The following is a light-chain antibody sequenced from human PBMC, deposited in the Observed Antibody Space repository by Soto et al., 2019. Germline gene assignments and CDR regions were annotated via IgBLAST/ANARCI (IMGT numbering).Light chain of an antibody. J-gene: IGKJ5*01. CDR3: QQYLISVT. Sequence: EIVLTQSPATLSLSPGERATLSCRASQSVSNFLAWYQQKPGQAPRLLIYDASDRATGIPVRFSGSGSGTDFTLTISRLEPQDSAMYYCQQYLISVTFGQGTRLEIK. CDR2: DAS. CDR1: QSVSNF. V-gene: IGKV3-11*01.